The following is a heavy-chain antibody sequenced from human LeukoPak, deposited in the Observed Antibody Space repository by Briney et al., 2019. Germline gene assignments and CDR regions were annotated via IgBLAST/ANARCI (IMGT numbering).Heavy chain of an antibody. Sequence: PGESLRLSCAPSGLTFSSYAMRWVRPAPGKAREGVSATTDSGCNTYYAHSEKGRFTISIDNSMNTLYLQMNSLRAEDTAVYSCAKDRGAMVRGAKSYFDYWGQGTLVTVSS. CDR1: GLTFSSYA. V-gene: IGHV3-23*01. D-gene: IGHD3-10*01. J-gene: IGHJ4*02. CDR3: AKDRGAMVRGAKSYFDY. CDR2: TTDSGCNT.